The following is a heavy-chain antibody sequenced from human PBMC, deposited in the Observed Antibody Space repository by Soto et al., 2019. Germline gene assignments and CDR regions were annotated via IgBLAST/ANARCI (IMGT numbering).Heavy chain of an antibody. CDR2: IIPIFGTA. Sequence: QVQLVQSEAEVKKPGSSVKVSCKASGGTFSSYAISWVRQAPGQGLEWMGGIIPIFGTANYAQKFQGRVTITADKSTSTAYMELSSLRSEDTAVYYCARDLIHYSSSSLWFDPWGQGTLVTVSS. CDR1: GGTFSSYA. J-gene: IGHJ5*02. D-gene: IGHD6-6*01. V-gene: IGHV1-69*06. CDR3: ARDLIHYSSSSLWFDP.